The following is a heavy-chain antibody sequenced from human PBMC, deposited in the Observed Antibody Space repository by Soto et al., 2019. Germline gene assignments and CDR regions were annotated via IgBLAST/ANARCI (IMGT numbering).Heavy chain of an antibody. V-gene: IGHV3-23*01. D-gene: IGHD3-16*02. J-gene: IGHJ5*02. CDR3: AKGPSHLGQLSRYNWFDP. Sequence: EVQLLESGGGSVQPGGSLRLSCAASGFTFSSHVMSWVRQVPGKGLEWVSGISSSGDSIYYADSVKGRFTISRDNSKNTLYLQMNSLRGEDMAIYYCAKGPSHLGQLSRYNWFDPWGQGTLVTVSS. CDR1: GFTFSSHV. CDR2: ISSSGDSI.